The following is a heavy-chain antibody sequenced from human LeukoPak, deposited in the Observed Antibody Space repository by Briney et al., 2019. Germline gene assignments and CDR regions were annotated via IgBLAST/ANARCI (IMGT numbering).Heavy chain of an antibody. D-gene: IGHD3-3*01. Sequence: GGSLRPSCAASGFTFSSYAMSWVRQAPGKGLEWVSAISGSGGSTYYADSVKGRFTISRDNSKNTLYLQMNSLRAEDTAVYYCAKGPDYDFWSGYNDYWGQGTLVTVSS. CDR1: GFTFSSYA. J-gene: IGHJ4*02. CDR3: AKGPDYDFWSGYNDY. V-gene: IGHV3-23*01. CDR2: ISGSGGST.